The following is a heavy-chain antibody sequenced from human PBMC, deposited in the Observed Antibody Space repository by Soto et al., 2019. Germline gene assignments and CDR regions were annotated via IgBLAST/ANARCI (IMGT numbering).Heavy chain of an antibody. CDR1: GDSISSGNYY. V-gene: IGHV4-30-4*01. CDR3: ARGGDCSTTTCFSFSGLNWFDP. D-gene: IGHD2-2*01. J-gene: IGHJ5*02. CDR2: ISKIGGT. Sequence: PSETLSLTCTVSGDSISSGNYYWSWIRQPPGKGLEWIGFISKIGGTYYNPSLQSRLTISVDTSKNQLSLKLTSVTAADTAVYYCARGGDCSTTTCFSFSGLNWFDPWGQGTPVPVSS.